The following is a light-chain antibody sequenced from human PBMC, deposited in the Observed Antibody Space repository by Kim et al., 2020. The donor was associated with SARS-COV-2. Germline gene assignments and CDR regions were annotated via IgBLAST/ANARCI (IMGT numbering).Light chain of an antibody. CDR1: QDIGRY. J-gene: IGKJ2*01. CDR2: DAS. V-gene: IGKV3-11*01. Sequence: EIVLTQSPDTLSLSPGDRATLSCKPSQDIGRYLAWYQQKPGQTPILLVYDASIRASGTPARFSGSGFGTDFTLTISSLEPDYFAVYYCHLRRSSPYTFGQGTKLEI. CDR3: HLRRSSPYT.